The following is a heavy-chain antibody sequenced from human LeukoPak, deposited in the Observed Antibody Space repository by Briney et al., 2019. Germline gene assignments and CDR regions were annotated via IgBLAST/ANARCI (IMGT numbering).Heavy chain of an antibody. CDR3: ARSGPIAAADPYYFDY. D-gene: IGHD6-13*01. CDR1: GGTFSSYA. Sequence: PRASVKVSCKASGGTFSSYAISWVRQAPGQGLEWMGWISAYNGNTNYAQKLQGRVTMTTDTSTSTAYMELRSLRSDDTAVYYCARSGPIAAADPYYFDYWGQGTLVTVSS. CDR2: ISAYNGNT. J-gene: IGHJ4*02. V-gene: IGHV1-18*01.